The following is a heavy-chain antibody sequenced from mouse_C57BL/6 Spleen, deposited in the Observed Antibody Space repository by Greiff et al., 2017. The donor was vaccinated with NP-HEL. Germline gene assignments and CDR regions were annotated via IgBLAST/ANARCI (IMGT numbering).Heavy chain of an antibody. D-gene: IGHD2-5*01. CDR2: ISSGGDYI. CDR3: TREGTIVRYFDV. Sequence: EVKLVESGEGLVKPGGSLKLSCAASGFTFSSYAMSLVRPTPEKRLEWVAYISSGGDYIYYADTVKGRFTISRDNARNTLYLQMSSLKSEDTAMYYCTREGTIVRYFDVWGTGTTVTVSS. J-gene: IGHJ1*03. V-gene: IGHV5-9-1*02. CDR1: GFTFSSYA.